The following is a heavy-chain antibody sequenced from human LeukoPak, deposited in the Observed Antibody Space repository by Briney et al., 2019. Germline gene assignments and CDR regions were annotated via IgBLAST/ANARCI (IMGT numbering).Heavy chain of an antibody. Sequence: PSETLSLTCTVSGDSISNSYWSWIRQPPGKGLEWIGYISYTGSTNYNPSLKSRVTISVDTSKNQFSLRPSSVTAADTAVYYCARVGRGDYVWGSYSFDYWGQGTLVTVSS. CDR3: ARVGRGDYVWGSYSFDY. D-gene: IGHD3-16*01. CDR2: ISYTGST. V-gene: IGHV4-59*01. CDR1: GDSISNSY. J-gene: IGHJ4*02.